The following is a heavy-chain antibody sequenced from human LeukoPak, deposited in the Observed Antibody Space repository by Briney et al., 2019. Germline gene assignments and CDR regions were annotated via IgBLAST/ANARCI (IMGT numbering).Heavy chain of an antibody. CDR2: IKQDGSEK. CDR1: GFTFSSYW. V-gene: IGHV3-7*01. J-gene: IGHJ6*03. D-gene: IGHD3-16*01. CDR3: ARGGTTRNYYYYMDV. Sequence: GGSLRLSCAASGFTFSSYWMSWVRQAPGKGLEWVANIKQDGSEKYYVDSVKGRFTISRDNAKNSLYLQMNSLRAEDTAVYYCARGGTTRNYYYYMDVWDKGTTVTVSS.